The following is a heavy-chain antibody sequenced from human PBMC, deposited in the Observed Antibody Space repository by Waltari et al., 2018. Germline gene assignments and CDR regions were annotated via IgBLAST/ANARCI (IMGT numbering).Heavy chain of an antibody. CDR1: GGSFSGSY. CDR2: IKHSGST. V-gene: IGHV4-34*01. Sequence: QAQLQQWGAGLLKPSEPLSLTCAVYGGSFSGSYWTWIRHPPGKGLEWIGEIKHSGSTNYNPSLKSRVTISVDTSKNQFSLKLSSVTAADTAVYYCARGGGISSRHYYYYMDVWGKGTTVTVSS. J-gene: IGHJ6*03. D-gene: IGHD6-6*01. CDR3: ARGGGISSRHYYYYMDV.